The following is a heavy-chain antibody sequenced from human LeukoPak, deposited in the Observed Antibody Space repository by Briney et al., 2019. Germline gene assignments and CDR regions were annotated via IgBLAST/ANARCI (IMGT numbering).Heavy chain of an antibody. CDR1: GFTFSSYS. V-gene: IGHV3-21*01. Sequence: NPGGSLRLSCAASGFTFSSYSMNWVRQAPGKGLECVSSISSSSSYIYYADSVKGRFTIPRDNAKNSLYLQMNSLRAEDTAVYYCARGGSQQLVPFDYWGQGTLVTVSS. D-gene: IGHD6-13*01. CDR2: ISSSSSYI. CDR3: ARGGSQQLVPFDY. J-gene: IGHJ4*02.